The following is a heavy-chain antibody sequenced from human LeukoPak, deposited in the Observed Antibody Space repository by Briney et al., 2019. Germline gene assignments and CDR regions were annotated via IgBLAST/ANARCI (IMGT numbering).Heavy chain of an antibody. J-gene: IGHJ4*02. CDR1: GFTFNTYA. V-gene: IGHV3-23*01. CDR2: ISGGGGSA. CDR3: AKGSYYDSSGSFYFDY. Sequence: GGSLRLSCAASGFTFNTYAISWVRQPPGEGLEWVSFISGGGGSALYADSVKGRFTISRDNSKNTLYVQVNSLGTEDTAAYYCAKGSYYDSSGSFYFDYWGQGTLVTVSS. D-gene: IGHD3-22*01.